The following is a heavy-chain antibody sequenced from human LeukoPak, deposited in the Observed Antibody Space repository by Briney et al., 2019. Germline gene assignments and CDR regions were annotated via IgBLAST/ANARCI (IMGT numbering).Heavy chain of an antibody. CDR2: ISPNSGGT. D-gene: IGHD6-13*01. CDR3: ARTSSSWSHYYYYGMDV. J-gene: IGHJ6*02. V-gene: IGHV1-2*02. Sequence: ASVKVSCKASGYTFTGYYMHWVRQAPGQGLEWMGWISPNSGGTNYAQKFQGRVTMTRDTSISTAYMELSRLTSDDTAVYYCARTSSSWSHYYYYGMDVWGQGTTVTVSS. CDR1: GYTFTGYY.